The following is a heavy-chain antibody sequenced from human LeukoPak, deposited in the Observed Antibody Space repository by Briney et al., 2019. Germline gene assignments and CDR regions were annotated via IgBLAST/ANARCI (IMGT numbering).Heavy chain of an antibody. J-gene: IGHJ4*02. CDR3: ARGVIETYYYDSSGYYSFDY. CDR1: GGSISSYY. D-gene: IGHD3-22*01. V-gene: IGHV4-59*01. CDR2: IYYSGST. Sequence: SETLSLTCTVSGGSISSYYWSWIRQPPGKGLEWIGYIYYSGSTSYNPSLKSRVTISVDTSKKQFSLKLSSVTAADTAVYYCARGVIETYYYDSSGYYSFDYWGQGTLVTVSS.